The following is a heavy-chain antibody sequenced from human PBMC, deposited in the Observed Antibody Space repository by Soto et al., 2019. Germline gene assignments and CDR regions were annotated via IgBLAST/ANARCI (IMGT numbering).Heavy chain of an antibody. V-gene: IGHV1-69*13. D-gene: IGHD2-2*01. CDR1: GGTFISYA. CDR3: ASGSTSSMDV. J-gene: IGHJ6*02. CDR2: IIPIFGTA. Sequence: SVKVSCKASGGTFISYAISWLRQSPGQGLEWMGGIIPIFGTANCAQKFQGRVTITADESTSTAYMELSSLRSEDTAVYYCASGSTSSMDVWGQGTTVTVSS.